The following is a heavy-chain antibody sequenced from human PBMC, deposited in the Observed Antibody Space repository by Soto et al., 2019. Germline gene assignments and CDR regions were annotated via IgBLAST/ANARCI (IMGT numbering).Heavy chain of an antibody. J-gene: IGHJ5*02. Sequence: GGYLRLSCAASGFTFSSHAMSWVRQAPGKGLEWVSDISNSGEGTHYVDSVKGRFTISRDNSKNTLYLQMNSLRAEDTGAYYCAKALYSSSHPPFAPCGQRTPVPGSS. CDR1: GFTFSSHA. V-gene: IGHV3-23*01. CDR3: AKALYSSSHPPFAP. CDR2: ISNSGEGT. D-gene: IGHD6-13*01.